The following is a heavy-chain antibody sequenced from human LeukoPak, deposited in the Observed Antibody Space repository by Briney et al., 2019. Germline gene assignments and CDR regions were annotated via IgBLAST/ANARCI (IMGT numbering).Heavy chain of an antibody. J-gene: IGHJ4*02. D-gene: IGHD5-18*01. CDR1: GFTLSSYG. CDR2: IWYDGSNK. V-gene: IGHV3-33*01. Sequence: GGSLRLSCAASGFTLSSYGMHWVRQAPGKGLEWVAVIWYDGSNKYYADSVKGRFTISRDNSKNTLYLQMNSLRAEDTAVYYCARELLQRTFDYWGQGTLVTVSS. CDR3: ARELLQRTFDY.